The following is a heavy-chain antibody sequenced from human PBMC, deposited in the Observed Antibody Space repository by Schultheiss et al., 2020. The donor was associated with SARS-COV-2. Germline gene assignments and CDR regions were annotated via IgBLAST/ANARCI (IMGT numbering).Heavy chain of an antibody. V-gene: IGHV3-21*04. D-gene: IGHD6-6*01. CDR3: TSTRSSIAARRHDAFDI. Sequence: GGSLRLSCAASGFTFSSYGMHWVRQAPGKGLEWVSSISSSSSYIYYADSVKGRFTISRDNAKNSLYLQMNSLRAEDTAVYYCTSTRSSIAARRHDAFDIWGQGTMVTVSS. CDR2: ISSSSSYI. J-gene: IGHJ3*02. CDR1: GFTFSSYG.